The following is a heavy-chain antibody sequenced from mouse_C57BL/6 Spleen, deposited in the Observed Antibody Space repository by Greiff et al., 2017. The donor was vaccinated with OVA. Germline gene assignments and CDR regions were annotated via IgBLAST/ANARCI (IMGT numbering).Heavy chain of an antibody. D-gene: IGHD1-1*01. CDR2: IWRGGST. CDR1: GFSLTSYG. CDR3: AKEGTTVVNLYYFDY. J-gene: IGHJ2*01. Sequence: VKLVESGPGLVQPSQSLSITCTVSGFSLTSYGVHWVRQSPGKGLEWLGVIWRGGSTDYNAAFMSRLSITKDNSKSQVFFKMNSLQADDTAIYYCAKEGTTVVNLYYFDYWGQGTTLTVSS. V-gene: IGHV2-5*01.